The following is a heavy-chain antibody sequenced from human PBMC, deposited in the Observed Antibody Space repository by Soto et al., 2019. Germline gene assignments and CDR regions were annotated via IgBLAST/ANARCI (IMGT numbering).Heavy chain of an antibody. Sequence: SETLSLTCTVSGGSISSSSYYWGWIRQPPGKGLEWIGSIYYSGSTYYNPSLKSRVTISVDTSKNQFSLKLSSVTAADTAVYYCARHEPPTRNAFWSGPFDYWGQGTLVTVSS. V-gene: IGHV4-39*01. CDR3: ARHEPPTRNAFWSGPFDY. J-gene: IGHJ4*02. CDR2: IYYSGST. CDR1: GGSISSSSYY. D-gene: IGHD3-3*01.